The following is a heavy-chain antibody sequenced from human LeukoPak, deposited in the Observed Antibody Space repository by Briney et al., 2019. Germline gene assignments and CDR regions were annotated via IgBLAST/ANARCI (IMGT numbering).Heavy chain of an antibody. CDR2: IYPGDSDT. V-gene: IGHV5-51*01. J-gene: IGHJ6*03. Sequence: GESLKISCKGSGYTFTSFWIGWVRQMPGKGLEWMGIIYPGDSDTTYSPSFQGQVTISADKSISTAYLQWSSLKASDTAMYYCARRSYSYYYYMDVWGKGTTVTVSS. CDR3: ARRSYSYYYYMDV. CDR1: GYTFTSFW. D-gene: IGHD1-26*01.